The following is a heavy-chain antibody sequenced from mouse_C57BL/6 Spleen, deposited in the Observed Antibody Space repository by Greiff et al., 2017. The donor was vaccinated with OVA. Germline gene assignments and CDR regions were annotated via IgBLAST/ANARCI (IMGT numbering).Heavy chain of an antibody. CDR2: INYDGSST. CDR1: GFTFSDYY. D-gene: IGHD1-1*01. J-gene: IGHJ2*01. V-gene: IGHV5-16*01. Sequence: EVKLVESEGGLVQPGSSMKLSCTASGFTFSDYYMAWVRQVPEKGLEWVANINYDGSSTYYLDSLKSRFIISRDNAKNILYLQMSSLKSEDTATYYCARGPRYYGSSYVNYFDYWGQGTTLTVSS. CDR3: ARGPRYYGSSYVNYFDY.